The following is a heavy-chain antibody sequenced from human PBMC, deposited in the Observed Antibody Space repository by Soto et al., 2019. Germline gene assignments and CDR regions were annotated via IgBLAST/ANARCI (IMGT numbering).Heavy chain of an antibody. CDR3: ARDVASYSSSWYLDY. CDR2: IKQDGSEK. D-gene: IGHD6-13*01. CDR1: GFTFSSYW. V-gene: IGHV3-7*01. J-gene: IGHJ4*02. Sequence: GGSLRLSCAASGFTFSSYWMSWVHQAPGKGLEWVANIKQDGSEKYYVDSVKGRFTISRDNAKNSLYLQMNSLRAEDTAVYYCARDVASYSSSWYLDYWGQGTLVTVSS.